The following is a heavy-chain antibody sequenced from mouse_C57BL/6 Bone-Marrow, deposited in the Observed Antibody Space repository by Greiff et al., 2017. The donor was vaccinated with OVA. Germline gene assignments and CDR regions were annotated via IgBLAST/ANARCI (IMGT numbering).Heavy chain of an antibody. D-gene: IGHD2-1*01. V-gene: IGHV14-4*01. CDR1: GFNIKDDY. CDR2: IDPENGDT. CDR3: TSYGNFDY. J-gene: IGHJ2*01. Sequence: QLQQSGAELVRPGASVKLSCTASGFNIKDDYMHWVKQRPEQGLEWIGWIDPENGDTEYASKFQGKATITADTSANTAYLQLSILTSEDTAVYYCTSYGNFDYWGQGTTLTVSS.